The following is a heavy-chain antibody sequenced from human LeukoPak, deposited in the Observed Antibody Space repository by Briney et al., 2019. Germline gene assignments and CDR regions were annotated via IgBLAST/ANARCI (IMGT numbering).Heavy chain of an antibody. CDR2: IKSKTDGGTT. D-gene: IGHD2-2*01. CDR3: TTDFLSAYKGTSTSCCDY. CDR1: GFTFSNAW. Sequence: GGSLRLSCAASGFTFSNAWMSWVRQAPGKGLEWVGRIKSKTDGGTTDYAAPVKGRFTISRDDSKNTLYLQMNSLKTEDTAVYYCTTDFLSAYKGTSTSCCDYWGQGTLVTVSS. V-gene: IGHV3-15*01. J-gene: IGHJ4*02.